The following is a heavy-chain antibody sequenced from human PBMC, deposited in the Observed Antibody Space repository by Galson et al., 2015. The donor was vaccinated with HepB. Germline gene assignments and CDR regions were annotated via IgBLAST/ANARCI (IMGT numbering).Heavy chain of an antibody. CDR2: ISYDGSNK. D-gene: IGHD5-12*01. V-gene: IGHV3-30-3*01. CDR3: ARGGYSGDFDY. CDR1: GFTFSSYA. J-gene: IGHJ4*02. Sequence: SLRLSCAASGFTFSSYAMHWVRQAPGKGLEWVAVISYDGSNKYYADSVKGRFTISRDNSKNTLYLQMNSLRAEDTAVYYCARGGYSGDFDYWGQGTLVTVSS.